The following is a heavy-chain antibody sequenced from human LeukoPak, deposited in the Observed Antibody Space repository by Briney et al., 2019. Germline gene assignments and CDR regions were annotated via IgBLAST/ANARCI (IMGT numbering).Heavy chain of an antibody. CDR2: IYTSGST. J-gene: IGHJ5*02. Sequence: SETLSLTCTVSGGSISSYYWSWIRQPAGKGLEWIGRIYTSGSTNYNPPLKSRVTMSVDTSKSQCSLKLSSVTAADTAVYYCAREPPRPLGYCSSTSCYGNWFGPWGQGTLVTVSS. CDR1: GGSISSYY. V-gene: IGHV4-4*07. D-gene: IGHD2-2*01. CDR3: AREPPRPLGYCSSTSCYGNWFGP.